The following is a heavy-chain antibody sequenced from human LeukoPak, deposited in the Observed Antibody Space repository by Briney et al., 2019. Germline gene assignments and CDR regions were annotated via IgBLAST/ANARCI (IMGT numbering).Heavy chain of an antibody. CDR3: AKEGSSGYFCDY. CDR1: GFTFDNYA. Sequence: QPGGSLRLSCAASGFTFDNYAMHWVRQAPGKGLEWVSAISGSGGSTYYADSVKGRFTISRDNSKNTLYLQMNSLRAEDTAVYYCAKEGSSGYFCDYWGQGTLVTVSS. J-gene: IGHJ4*02. CDR2: ISGSGGST. D-gene: IGHD3-22*01. V-gene: IGHV3-23*01.